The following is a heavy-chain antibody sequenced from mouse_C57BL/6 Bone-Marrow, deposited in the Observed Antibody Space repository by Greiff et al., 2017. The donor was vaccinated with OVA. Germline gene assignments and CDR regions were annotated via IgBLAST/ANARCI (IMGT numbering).Heavy chain of an antibody. V-gene: IGHV5-17*01. CDR1: GFTFSDYG. CDR3: AGTWAY. CDR2: ISSGSSTI. Sequence: EVKLVESGGGLVKPGGSLKLSCAASGFTFSDYGMHWVRQDPEKGLEWVAYISSGSSTIYYADTVKGRFTISRDNAKNTLFLQMTSLMSEDAAMYYCAGTWAYWGQGTLVTVSA. J-gene: IGHJ3*01.